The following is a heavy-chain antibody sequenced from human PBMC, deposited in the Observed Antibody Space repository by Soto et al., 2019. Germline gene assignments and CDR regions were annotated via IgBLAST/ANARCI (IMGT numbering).Heavy chain of an antibody. CDR3: ARGDSGGFYRFFDS. CDR1: GGSLSTNP. CDR2: TGSGTGPG. Sequence: SVKVSCKASGGSLSTNPISWVRQAPGQGLEWMGGTGSGTGPGNHAQKFQGRLTVTADKSTSTVYMELTNLSSEDTAVYYCARGDSGGFYRFFDSWGQGTLVTVSS. V-gene: IGHV1-69*06. J-gene: IGHJ4*02. D-gene: IGHD2-15*01.